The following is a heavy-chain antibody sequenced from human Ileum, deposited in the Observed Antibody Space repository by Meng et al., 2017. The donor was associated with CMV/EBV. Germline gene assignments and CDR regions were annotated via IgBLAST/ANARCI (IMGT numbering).Heavy chain of an antibody. CDR3: ARLQAWDWFDP. V-gene: IGHV4-4*07. J-gene: IGHJ5*02. Sequence: QVRQQGSCPGRGSPFATLSLPFSVPGGSINGSYWGWIRQPAGNGLEWIGRIYSSGIINYNPSLKSRVPVSVDTSKNQFSLKVNSVTAADTAVYYCARLQAWDWFDPWGQGTLVTVSS. CDR1: GGSINGSY. D-gene: IGHD4-11*01. CDR2: IYSSGII.